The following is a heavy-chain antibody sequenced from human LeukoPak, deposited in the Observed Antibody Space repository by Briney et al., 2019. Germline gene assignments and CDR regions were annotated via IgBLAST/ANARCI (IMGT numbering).Heavy chain of an antibody. D-gene: IGHD3-9*01. Sequence: GGSLRLSCAASGFTFSSYGMHWVRQAPGKGLEWVAFIRYDGSNKYYADSVKGRFTISRDNSKNTLYLQMNSLRAEDTAVYYCARGVILTGYLDYWGQGTLVTVSS. CDR1: GFTFSSYG. V-gene: IGHV3-30*02. J-gene: IGHJ4*02. CDR3: ARGVILTGYLDY. CDR2: IRYDGSNK.